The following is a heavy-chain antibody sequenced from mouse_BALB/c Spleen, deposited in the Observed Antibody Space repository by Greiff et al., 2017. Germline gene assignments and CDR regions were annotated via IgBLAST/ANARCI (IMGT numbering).Heavy chain of an antibody. CDR3: ARGTARATSSFAY. CDR2: IWAGGST. D-gene: IGHD3-2*01. V-gene: IGHV2-9*02. CDR1: GFSLTSYG. J-gene: IGHJ3*01. Sequence: QVQLQQSGPGLVAPSQSLSITCTVSGFSLTSYGVHWVRQPPGKGLEWLGVIWAGGSTNYNSALMSRLSISKDNSKSQVFLKMNSLQTDDTAMYYCARGTARATSSFAYWGQGTLVTVSA.